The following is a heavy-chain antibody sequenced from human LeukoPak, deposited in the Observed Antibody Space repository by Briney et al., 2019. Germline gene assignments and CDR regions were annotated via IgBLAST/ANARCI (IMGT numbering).Heavy chain of an antibody. J-gene: IGHJ4*02. CDR1: GGSFSGYY. CDR3: ARRAQYSSFDY. V-gene: IGHV4-34*01. CDR2: INHSGST. Sequence: SETLSLTCAVYGGSFSGYYWSWIRQPPGKGLEWIGEINHSGSTNYNPSLKSRVTISVDTSKNQFSLKLSSVTAADTAVYYCARRAQYSSFDYWGQGTLVTVSS. D-gene: IGHD5-18*01.